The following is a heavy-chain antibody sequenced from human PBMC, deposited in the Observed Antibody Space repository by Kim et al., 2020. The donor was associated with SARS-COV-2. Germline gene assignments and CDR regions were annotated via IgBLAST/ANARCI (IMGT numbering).Heavy chain of an antibody. Sequence: GGSLRLSCAASGFTFSSYWMHWVRQAPGKGLVWVSRINSDGSSTSYADSVKGRFTISRDNAKNTLYLQMNSLRAEDTAVYYCARGPSTGDNWNGDPVMGPFDPWGQGTLVTVSS. D-gene: IGHD1-20*01. J-gene: IGHJ5*02. CDR2: INSDGSST. CDR3: ARGPSTGDNWNGDPVMGPFDP. V-gene: IGHV3-74*01. CDR1: GFTFSSYW.